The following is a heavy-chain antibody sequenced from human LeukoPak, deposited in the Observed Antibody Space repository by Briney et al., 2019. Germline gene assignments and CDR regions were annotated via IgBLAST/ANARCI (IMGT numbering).Heavy chain of an antibody. D-gene: IGHD5-24*01. V-gene: IGHV4-59*12. CDR2: IYYSGST. J-gene: IGHJ4*02. CDR1: GGSISSYY. Sequence: PSETLSLTCTVSGGSISSYYWSWIRQRPGKGLEWIGYIYYSGSTNYNPSLKSRVTISVDTSKNQFSLKLSSVTAADTAVYYCARVSADGYNYSLDYWGQGTLVTVSS. CDR3: ARVSADGYNYSLDY.